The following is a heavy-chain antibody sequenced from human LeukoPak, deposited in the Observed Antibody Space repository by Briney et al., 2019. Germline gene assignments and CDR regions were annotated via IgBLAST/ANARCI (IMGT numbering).Heavy chain of an antibody. V-gene: IGHV1-8*02. J-gene: IGHJ5*02. D-gene: IGHD4-17*01. CDR1: GGTFSSYA. CDR2: MNPNSGNT. CDR3: ARVRSAVTTLAKRNWFDP. Sequence: GASVKVSCKASGGTFSSYAISWVRQAPGQGLEWMGWMNPNSGNTGYAQKFQGRVTMTRNTSISTAYMELSSLRSEDTAVYYCARVRSAVTTLAKRNWFDPWGQGTLVTVSS.